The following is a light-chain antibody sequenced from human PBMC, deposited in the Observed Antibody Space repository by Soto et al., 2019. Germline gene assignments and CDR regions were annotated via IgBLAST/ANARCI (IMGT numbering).Light chain of an antibody. Sequence: DIQLTQSPSTLSASVGDRVTITCRASQSVSSWLAWYQQKVGKAPKLLIYKASSLEIGVPSRFSGSGSGTEFSLTISSLQPDDFAAYYCQHYKMYSPWTFXQGTKVDIK. V-gene: IGKV1-5*03. J-gene: IGKJ1*01. CDR3: QHYKMYSPWT. CDR2: KAS. CDR1: QSVSSW.